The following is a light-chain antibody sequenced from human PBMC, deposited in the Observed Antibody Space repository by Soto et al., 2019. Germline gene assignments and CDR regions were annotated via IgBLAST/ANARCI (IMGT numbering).Light chain of an antibody. Sequence: QSALTQPASVSGSPGQSITISCTGTSSDVGAYNHVSWYRQYPGKAPKLMISDVTDRPSGVSNRFSGSKSGNTASLTISGLQSEDEADYYCASHTTINTLIFGGGTQLTVL. CDR2: DVT. V-gene: IGLV2-14*01. J-gene: IGLJ2*01. CDR3: ASHTTINTLI. CDR1: SSDVGAYNH.